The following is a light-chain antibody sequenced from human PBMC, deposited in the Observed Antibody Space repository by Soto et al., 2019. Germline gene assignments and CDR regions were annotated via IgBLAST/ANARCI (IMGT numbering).Light chain of an antibody. V-gene: IGKV1-39*01. J-gene: IGKJ1*01. Sequence: DIQMTQSPSSLSASVGDRVTITCRAGQTISNSLNWYQQKGGKAPKVIIYTASNLEGGVPSRFSGSGSGTDFTLTISSLHPEDFATYYWQQSYSLPWTFGQGTKVEIK. CDR2: TAS. CDR3: QQSYSLPWT. CDR1: QTISNS.